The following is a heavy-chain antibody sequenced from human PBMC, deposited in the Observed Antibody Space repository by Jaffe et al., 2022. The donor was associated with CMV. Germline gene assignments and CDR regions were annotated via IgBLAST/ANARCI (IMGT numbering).Heavy chain of an antibody. CDR3: ARGVTVCVRDPCFNYYYYYLDV. CDR1: GGSLSTYY. Sequence: QVQLQQWGAGLLRPSETLSLTCAVYGGSLSTYYWTWIRQSPGKGLQWIGEINHSGSTNYNPSLKSRATISIDTSKKHFSLKLNTVTAADTAVYFCARGVTVCVRDPCFNYYYYYLDVWGKGTTVTVSS. V-gene: IGHV4-34*02. D-gene: IGHD3-16*01. J-gene: IGHJ6*03. CDR2: INHSGST.